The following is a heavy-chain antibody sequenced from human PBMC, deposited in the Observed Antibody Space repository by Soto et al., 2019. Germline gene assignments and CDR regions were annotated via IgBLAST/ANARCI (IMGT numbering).Heavy chain of an antibody. J-gene: IGHJ6*02. CDR2: IYYSGST. V-gene: IGHV4-31*03. Sequence: KPSETLSLTCTVSGGSISSGGYYWSWIRQHPGKGLEWIGYIYYSGSTYYNPSLKSRVTISVDTSKNQFSLKLSSVTAADTAVYYCARVRGIAAAGYYYYYGMDVWGQGTTVTVSS. D-gene: IGHD6-13*01. CDR1: GGSISSGGYY. CDR3: ARVRGIAAAGYYYYYGMDV.